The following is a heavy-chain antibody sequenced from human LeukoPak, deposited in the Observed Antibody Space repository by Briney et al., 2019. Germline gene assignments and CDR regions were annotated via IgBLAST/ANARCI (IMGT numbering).Heavy chain of an antibody. Sequence: TSETLSLTCTVSGYSISSGYYWGWIRQPPGKGLEWIGSIYHSGSTYYNPSLKSRVTISVDTSKNQFSLKLSSVTAADTAVYYCARSLGSSGWFPGYYWGQGTLVTVSS. CDR1: GYSISSGYY. V-gene: IGHV4-38-2*02. CDR2: IYHSGST. CDR3: ARSLGSSGWFPGYY. D-gene: IGHD6-19*01. J-gene: IGHJ4*02.